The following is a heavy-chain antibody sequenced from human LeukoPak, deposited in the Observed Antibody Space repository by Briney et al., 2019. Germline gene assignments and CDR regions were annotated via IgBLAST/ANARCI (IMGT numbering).Heavy chain of an antibody. V-gene: IGHV4-34*01. J-gene: IGHJ5*02. Sequence: SETLSLTCAGYGGSFSGYYWSWIRQPPGKGLEWIGEINHSGSTNYNPSLKSGVTITVDTSKNQFSLKLSSVTAGDTAVYYCARDIVVVPAAIRGRWFDPWGQGTLVTGSS. CDR3: ARDIVVVPAAIRGRWFDP. CDR2: INHSGST. CDR1: GGSFSGYY. D-gene: IGHD2-2*01.